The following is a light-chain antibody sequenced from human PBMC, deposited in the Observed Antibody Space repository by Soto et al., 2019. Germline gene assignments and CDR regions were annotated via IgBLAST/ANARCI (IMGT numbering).Light chain of an antibody. CDR1: SGNVGGYNY. CDR2: EIS. Sequence: QSALTQPPSASGSPGRKVTISCTGTSGNVGGYNYVSCYQQHPKKPPTLIIYEISKRPSGVPDGSSGSKSGNTASLTVSGLQADDEADYYCSSYAGSARILFGGGTKLTVL. J-gene: IGLJ2*01. CDR3: SSYAGSARIL. V-gene: IGLV2-8*01.